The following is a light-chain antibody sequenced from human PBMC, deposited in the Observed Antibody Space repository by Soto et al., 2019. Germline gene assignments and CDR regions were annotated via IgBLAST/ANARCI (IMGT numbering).Light chain of an antibody. CDR1: QGIGDT. J-gene: IGKJ4*01. Sequence: EVVLTQSPATLSVSPGEGVTLACRSSQGIGDTLAWYQHKPGQTPRLRLYDTSARATGVPARFSVSRSGPEFTLTNTGLQSDDFAIYYGQRYNNWPLTFGGGTKVESK. CDR3: QRYNNWPLT. V-gene: IGKV3-15*01. CDR2: DTS.